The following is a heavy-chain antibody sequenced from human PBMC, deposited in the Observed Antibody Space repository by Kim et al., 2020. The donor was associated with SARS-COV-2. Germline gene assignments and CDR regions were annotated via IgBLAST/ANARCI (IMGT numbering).Heavy chain of an antibody. Sequence: ASVKVSCKASGYTFTSYYMHWVRQAPGQGLEWMGIINPSGGSTSYAQKFQGRGTMTRDTSTSTVYMELSRLRSEDTAVYYCARDVGYCSGGSCYGSDYWGQGTLVTVSS. CDR3: ARDVGYCSGGSCYGSDY. J-gene: IGHJ4*02. V-gene: IGHV1-46*01. CDR2: INPSGGST. CDR1: GYTFTSYY. D-gene: IGHD2-15*01.